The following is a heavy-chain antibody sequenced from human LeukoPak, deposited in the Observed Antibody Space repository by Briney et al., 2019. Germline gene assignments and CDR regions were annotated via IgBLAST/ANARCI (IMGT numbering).Heavy chain of an antibody. CDR1: GFTFSSYA. CDR3: AKERSSGLHDAFDI. V-gene: IGHV3-23*01. Sequence: PGGSLRLSCAASGFTFSSYAMNWDRQAPGKGLEWVSVVYGGGDKTYYADSVKGRFAISRDNSKNTLYLQMNSLRVDDTAVYYCAKERSSGLHDAFDIWGQGTMVTVST. J-gene: IGHJ3*02. CDR2: VYGGGDKT. D-gene: IGHD6-6*01.